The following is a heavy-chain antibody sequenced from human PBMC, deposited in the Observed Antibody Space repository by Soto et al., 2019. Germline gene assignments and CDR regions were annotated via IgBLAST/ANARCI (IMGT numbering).Heavy chain of an antibody. CDR1: WGPFSGCS. V-gene: IGHV1-69*06. Sequence: SSVKFSCNASWGPFSGCSINWVRQAPGEWLEFVGGIIRICATPNYSHKFQGIVTSTADKCTSTGEMELRNVRSEDTAIYFCARDPDYGANSGLGLVDYWGQGTLVTVSS. D-gene: IGHD4-17*01. J-gene: IGHJ4*02. CDR3: ARDPDYGANSGLGLVDY. CDR2: IIRICATP.